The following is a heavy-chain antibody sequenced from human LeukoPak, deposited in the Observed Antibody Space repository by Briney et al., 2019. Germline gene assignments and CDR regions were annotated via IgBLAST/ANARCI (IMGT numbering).Heavy chain of an antibody. CDR1: GFTFSSYE. D-gene: IGHD6-19*01. CDR3: ARSGWFYFDY. CDR2: ISGSGSTI. J-gene: IGHJ4*02. Sequence: GGSLRLSCAASGFTFSSYEMNWVRQAPGKGLEWVSYISGSGSTIYYADSVKGRFTISRDNAKNSLYLQMNSLRAEDTAVYYCARSGWFYFDYWGQGTLVTVSS. V-gene: IGHV3-48*03.